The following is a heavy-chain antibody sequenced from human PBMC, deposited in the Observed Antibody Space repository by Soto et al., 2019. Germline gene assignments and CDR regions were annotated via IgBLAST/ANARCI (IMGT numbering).Heavy chain of an antibody. CDR3: ARLVTGEAAGTFWFDP. CDR2: MYYTGDT. CDR1: GGSIHGYY. Sequence: QVQLQESGPGLVKPSETLSLTCTVSGGSIHGYYWTWTRQPPGKGLEWIGYMYYTGDTNYNPSLKMRVTLSTDKSKNPFSLNLTSVTAADTAIYYCARLVTGEAAGTFWFDPWGQGTQVTVSS. J-gene: IGHJ5*02. V-gene: IGHV4-59*01. D-gene: IGHD1-1*01.